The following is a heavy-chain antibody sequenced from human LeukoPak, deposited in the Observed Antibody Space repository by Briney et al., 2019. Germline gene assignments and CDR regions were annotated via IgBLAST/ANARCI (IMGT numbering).Heavy chain of an antibody. V-gene: IGHV3-33*08. Sequence: GGSLRLSCAASGFTFSSYGMHWVRQAPGKGLEWVAVIWYDGSNKYYADSVKGRFTISRDNAKNSLYLQMNSLRAEDTAVYYCARAAIPNYYDSSPTAFDIWGQGTMVTVSS. CDR2: IWYDGSNK. D-gene: IGHD3-22*01. CDR1: GFTFSSYG. CDR3: ARAAIPNYYDSSPTAFDI. J-gene: IGHJ3*02.